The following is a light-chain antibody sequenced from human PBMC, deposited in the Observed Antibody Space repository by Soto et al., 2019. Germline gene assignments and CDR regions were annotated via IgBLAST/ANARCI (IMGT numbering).Light chain of an antibody. CDR1: QSLSSSY. CDR2: GAS. J-gene: IGKJ1*01. Sequence: EIVLTQSPGTLSLSPGERATLSCRASQSLSSSYLAWYQQKPGQTPRLLIYGASSRATGIPDRFSGSGSGTDLTLTISRLEPEDFAVYYCQQYGSSLPWTFGQGTKVEIK. V-gene: IGKV3-20*01. CDR3: QQYGSSLPWT.